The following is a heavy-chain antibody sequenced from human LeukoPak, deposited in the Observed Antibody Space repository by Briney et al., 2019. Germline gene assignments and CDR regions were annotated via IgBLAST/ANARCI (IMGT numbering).Heavy chain of an antibody. CDR1: GFTFSSHA. CDR2: ISFNGRNT. Sequence: GGSLRLSCAASGFTFSSHAMSGVRQTPRKGLEWVSLISFNGRNTYYGDSVKGRFTISRDNSKDTVYLQMNSLRAEDTAIFYCARDIELSIWGPGTMVTVSS. D-gene: IGHD5-12*01. J-gene: IGHJ3*02. CDR3: ARDIELSI. V-gene: IGHV3-23*01.